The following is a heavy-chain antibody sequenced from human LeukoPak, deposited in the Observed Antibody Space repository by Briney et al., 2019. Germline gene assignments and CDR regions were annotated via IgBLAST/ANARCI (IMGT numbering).Heavy chain of an antibody. CDR1: GFTFSSYK. V-gene: IGHV3-48*03. CDR3: ATRRYFDWLNAFDI. Sequence: PGGSLRLSCAASGFTFSSYKMNWVRQAPGKGLEWVSYISSSGSTIYYADSVKGRFTISGDNAKNSLYLQMNSLRAEDTAVYYCATRRYFDWLNAFDIWGQGTMVTVSS. CDR2: ISSSGSTI. J-gene: IGHJ3*02. D-gene: IGHD3-9*01.